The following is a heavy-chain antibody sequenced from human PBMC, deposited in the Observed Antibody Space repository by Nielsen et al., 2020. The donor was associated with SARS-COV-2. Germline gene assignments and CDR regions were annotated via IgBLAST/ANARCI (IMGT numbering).Heavy chain of an antibody. CDR1: DGSISSYY. V-gene: IGHV4-59*13. J-gene: IGHJ6*02. CDR2: IYYSGST. CDR3: ARWSPLGYYYGMDV. Sequence: SETLSLTCTVSDGSISSYYWSWIRQPPGKGLEWIGYIYYSGSTNYNPSLKSRVTISVDTSKNQFSLKLSSVTAADTAVYYCARWSPLGYYYGMDVWGQGTTVTVSS.